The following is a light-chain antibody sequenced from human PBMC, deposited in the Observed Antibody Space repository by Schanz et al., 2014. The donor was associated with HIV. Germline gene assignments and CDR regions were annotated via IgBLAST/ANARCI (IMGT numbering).Light chain of an antibody. CDR2: DVI. Sequence: QSALTQPASVSGSPGQSITISCTGTSSDVGTYDYVSWYQQHPGKAPKLMIYDVIKRPSGVSNRFSGSKSGNTASLTISGLQADDEADYYCSSYTSSNTYVFGTGTKLTVL. CDR3: SSYTSSNTYV. J-gene: IGLJ1*01. V-gene: IGLV2-14*03. CDR1: SSDVGTYDY.